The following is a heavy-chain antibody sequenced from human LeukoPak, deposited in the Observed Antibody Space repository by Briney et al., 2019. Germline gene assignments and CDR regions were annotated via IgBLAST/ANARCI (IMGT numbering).Heavy chain of an antibody. CDR3: ARVVQHCSGGTCYSRVSDY. CDR1: GFTLSSHS. CDR2: ISTGSDYI. V-gene: IGHV3-21*01. Sequence: GGSLRHSCAASGFTLSSHSMTWVRQAPGKGLEWVSSISTGSDYIFYADSVKGRFTISRDNAKNSLYLQMNSLSAEDTAVYYCARVVQHCSGGTCYSRVSDYWGQGTLVTVSS. J-gene: IGHJ4*02. D-gene: IGHD2-15*01.